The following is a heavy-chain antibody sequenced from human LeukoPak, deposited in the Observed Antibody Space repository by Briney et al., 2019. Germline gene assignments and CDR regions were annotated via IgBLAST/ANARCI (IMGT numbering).Heavy chain of an antibody. CDR1: GFTFSTYA. CDR2: ISGSGGST. D-gene: IGHD5/OR15-5a*01. V-gene: IGHV3-23*01. J-gene: IGHJ4*02. Sequence: GGSLRLSCAASGFTFSTYAMSWVRQAPGKGLEWVSGISGSGGSTYYADSVKGRFTISRDNSENTLYLQMNSLRAEDTAVYYCHPGSTLRNWGQGTLVTVSS. CDR3: HPGSTLRN.